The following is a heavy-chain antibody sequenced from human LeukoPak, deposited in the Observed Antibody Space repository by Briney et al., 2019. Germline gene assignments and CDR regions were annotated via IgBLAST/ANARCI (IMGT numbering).Heavy chain of an antibody. D-gene: IGHD3-22*01. J-gene: IGHJ3*02. CDR1: GFTFSSYA. Sequence: GGSLRLSCAASGFTFSSYAMSWVRQAPGKGLERVSAISGSGGSTYYADSVKGRFTISRDNSKNTLYLQMNSLRAEDTAVYYCAKELADYYDSSGYPGKGAFDIWGQGTMVTVSS. CDR3: AKELADYYDSSGYPGKGAFDI. CDR2: ISGSGGST. V-gene: IGHV3-23*01.